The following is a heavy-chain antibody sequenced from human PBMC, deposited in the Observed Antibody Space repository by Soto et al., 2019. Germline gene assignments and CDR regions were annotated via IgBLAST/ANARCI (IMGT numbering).Heavy chain of an antibody. V-gene: IGHV3-21*01. J-gene: IGHJ6*02. D-gene: IGHD2-2*02. Sequence: GGSLRLSCVGSGFTFSTYSINWVRQAPGKGLEWVSSISSRSDIYYADSVKGRFTISRDNAKNSVSLQMTSLRAEHTAVYYCAREYTAWPLAYGLDVWGQGTTVTVPS. CDR3: AREYTAWPLAYGLDV. CDR1: GFTFSTYS. CDR2: ISSRSDI.